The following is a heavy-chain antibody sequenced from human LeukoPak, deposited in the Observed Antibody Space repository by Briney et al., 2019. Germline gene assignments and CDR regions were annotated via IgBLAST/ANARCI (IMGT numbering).Heavy chain of an antibody. D-gene: IGHD2-2*01. Sequence: SETLSLTCTVPGGSISSSSYYWGWIRQPPGKGLEWIGSIYYSGSTYYNPSLKSRVTISVDTSKNQFSLKLSSVTAADTAVYYCARRALYVVPAVHDAFDIWGQGTMVTVSS. CDR2: IYYSGST. CDR3: ARRALYVVPAVHDAFDI. CDR1: GGSISSSSYY. J-gene: IGHJ3*02. V-gene: IGHV4-39*01.